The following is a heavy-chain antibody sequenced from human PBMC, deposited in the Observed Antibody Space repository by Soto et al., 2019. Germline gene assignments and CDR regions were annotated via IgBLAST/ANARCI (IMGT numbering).Heavy chain of an antibody. V-gene: IGHV1-24*01. CDR3: ATGVTYYDILTGHFVV. J-gene: IGHJ4*02. CDR2: FDPEDGET. Sequence: ASVKVSCKVSGYTLTELSMHWVRQAPGKGLEWMGGFDPEDGETIYAQKFQGRVTMTEDTSTDTAYMELSSLRSEDTAVYYCATGVTYYDILTGHFVVCGQGTLVTVSS. D-gene: IGHD3-9*01. CDR1: GYTLTELS.